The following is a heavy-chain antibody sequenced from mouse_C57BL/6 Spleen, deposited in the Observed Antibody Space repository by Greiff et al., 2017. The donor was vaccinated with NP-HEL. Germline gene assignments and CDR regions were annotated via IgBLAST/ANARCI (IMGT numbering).Heavy chain of an antibody. D-gene: IGHD2-4*01. CDR3: ARRGIYYYYDEAY. V-gene: IGHV1-55*01. CDR2: IYPGSGST. CDR1: GYTFTSYW. J-gene: IGHJ3*01. Sequence: QVQLQQPGAELVKPGASVKMSCKASGYTFTSYWITWVKQRPGQGLEWIGDIYPGSGSTNYNEKFKSKATLTVDTSSSTAYMQLSSLTSEDSAVYYCARRGIYYYYDEAYWGKGTLVTVSA.